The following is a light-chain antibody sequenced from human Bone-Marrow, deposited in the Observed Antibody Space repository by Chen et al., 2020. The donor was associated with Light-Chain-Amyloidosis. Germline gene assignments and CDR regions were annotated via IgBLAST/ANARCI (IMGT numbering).Light chain of an antibody. CDR2: RDT. Sequence: SYELTQPPSVSVSPGQTARITCSGDDLPTKYAYWYQQKPGQAPVPVIHRDTERPSGISERFSGSSSGTPATLTISGVQAEDEADYHCQSADSSGTYEVIFGGGTKLTVL. J-gene: IGLJ2*01. CDR1: DLPTKY. V-gene: IGLV3-25*03. CDR3: QSADSSGTYEVI.